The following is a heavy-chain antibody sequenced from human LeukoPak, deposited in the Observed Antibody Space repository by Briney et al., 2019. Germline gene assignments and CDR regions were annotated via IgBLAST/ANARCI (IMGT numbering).Heavy chain of an antibody. V-gene: IGHV4-39*07. CDR3: ARLIVGCTDGVCYKGHLY. CDR2: VYKSGTT. D-gene: IGHD2-8*01. Sequence: SETLSLTCSVSRDYIRHIDYYWVWIRQPPGNGLEWIGNVYKSGTTSYNPSLSSRVTMSIDTSKSQFSLRVNSVTAADSAVYYCARLIVGCTDGVCYKGHLYWGQGTLVTVSS. J-gene: IGHJ4*02. CDR1: RDYIRHIDYY.